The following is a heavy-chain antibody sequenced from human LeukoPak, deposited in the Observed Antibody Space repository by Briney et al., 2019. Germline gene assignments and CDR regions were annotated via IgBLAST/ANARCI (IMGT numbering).Heavy chain of an antibody. Sequence: ASVKVSCTASGYTFTSYGISWVRQAPGQGLEWMGWISAYNGNTNYAQKLQGRVTMTTDTSTSTAYMKLRSLRYDDTSVYYCARAVYDILAITYYYNYIDVWGKGTTVTVSS. CDR3: ARAVYDILAITYYYNYIDV. D-gene: IGHD3-9*01. CDR2: ISAYNGNT. V-gene: IGHV1-18*01. CDR1: GYTFTSYG. J-gene: IGHJ6*03.